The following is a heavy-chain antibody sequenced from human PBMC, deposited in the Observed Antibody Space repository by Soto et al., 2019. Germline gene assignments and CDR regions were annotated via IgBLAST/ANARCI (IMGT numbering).Heavy chain of an antibody. CDR3: AKAPYCGGDCYPTPFDY. V-gene: IGHV3-23*01. CDR2: ISGSGGST. J-gene: IGHJ4*02. Sequence: EVQLLESGGGLVQPRGSLRLSCAASGFTFSSYAMSWVRQAPGKGLEWVSAISGSGGSTYYADSVKGRFTISRDNSKNTLYLQMNSLRAEDTAVYYCAKAPYCGGDCYPTPFDYWGQGTLVTVSS. D-gene: IGHD2-21*02. CDR1: GFTFSSYA.